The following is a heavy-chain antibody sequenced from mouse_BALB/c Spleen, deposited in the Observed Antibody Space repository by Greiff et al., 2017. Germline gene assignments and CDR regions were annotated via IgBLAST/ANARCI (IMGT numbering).Heavy chain of an antibody. CDR2: ISSGGST. Sequence: EVHLVESGGGLVKPGGSLKLSCAASGFTFSSYAMSWVRQTPEKRLEWVASISSGGSTYYPDSVKGRFTISRDNARNILYLQMSSLRSEDTAMYYCAREDYDSTLCLAYWGQGTLVTVSA. D-gene: IGHD2-4*01. J-gene: IGHJ3*01. V-gene: IGHV5-6-5*01. CDR3: AREDYDSTLCLAY. CDR1: GFTFSSYA.